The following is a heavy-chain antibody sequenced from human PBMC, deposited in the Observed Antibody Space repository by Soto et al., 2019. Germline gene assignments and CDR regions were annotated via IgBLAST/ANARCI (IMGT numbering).Heavy chain of an antibody. CDR1: GFSFSSYW. D-gene: IGHD6-13*01. Sequence: PGGSLRLSCAASGFSFSSYWMHWVRRAPGKGLVWVSRIDSGGTSTKYADSVKGRFLISRDNSKNTLSLQMNSLRAEDTAVYYCVRDAGHSSTWYRNYFDYWGQGHMVTVSS. J-gene: IGHJ4*02. V-gene: IGHV3-74*01. CDR2: IDSGGTST. CDR3: VRDAGHSSTWYRNYFDY.